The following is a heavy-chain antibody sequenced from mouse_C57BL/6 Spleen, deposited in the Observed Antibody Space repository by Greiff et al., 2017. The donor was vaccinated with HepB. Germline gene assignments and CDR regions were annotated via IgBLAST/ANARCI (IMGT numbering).Heavy chain of an antibody. CDR3: ARSTHYYAMDY. Sequence: LEESGAELARPGASVKMSCKASGYTFTSYTMHWVKQRPGQGLEWIGYINPSSGYTKYNQKFKDKATLTADKSSSTAYMQLSSLTSEDSAVYYCARSTHYYAMDYWGQGTSVTVSS. D-gene: IGHD6-1*01. J-gene: IGHJ4*01. V-gene: IGHV1-4*01. CDR1: GYTFTSYT. CDR2: INPSSGYT.